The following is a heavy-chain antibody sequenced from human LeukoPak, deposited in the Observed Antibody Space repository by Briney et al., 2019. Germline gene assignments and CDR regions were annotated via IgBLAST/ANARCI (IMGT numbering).Heavy chain of an antibody. Sequence: GESLKISCKGSGYSFTSYWIGWVRQMPGKGLEWMGIIYPGDSDTRYSPSFQGQVTISADKSISTAYLQWSSLKASDTAMYYCARHYYYGSGSYYNENWFDPWGQGTLVTVSS. V-gene: IGHV5-51*01. CDR3: ARHYYYGSGSYYNENWFDP. J-gene: IGHJ5*02. CDR1: GYSFTSYW. CDR2: IYPGDSDT. D-gene: IGHD3-10*01.